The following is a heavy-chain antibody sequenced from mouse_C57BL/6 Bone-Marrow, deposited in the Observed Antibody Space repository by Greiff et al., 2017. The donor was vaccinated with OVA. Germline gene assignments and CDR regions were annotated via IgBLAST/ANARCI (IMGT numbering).Heavy chain of an antibody. D-gene: IGHD4-1*01. V-gene: IGHV1-9*01. CDR3: ARLTPWFAY. CDR1: GYTFTGYW. CDR2: ILPGSGST. J-gene: IGHJ3*01. Sequence: QVQLQQSGAELMKPGASVKLSCKATGYTFTGYWIEWVKQRPGHGLEWIGEILPGSGSTNYNEKFKGTATFSADTSSNTAYMQLRSPTPEDSAIYDCARLTPWFAYWGQGTLVTVSA.